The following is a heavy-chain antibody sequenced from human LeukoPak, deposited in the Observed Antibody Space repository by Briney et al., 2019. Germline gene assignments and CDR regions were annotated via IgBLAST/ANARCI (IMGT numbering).Heavy chain of an antibody. Sequence: PSETLSLTCTVSGGSVSTGSDFLSWIRQPPGKGLEWIGYIYYGGSTNYNPSLKSRVTISVDRSKNQFSLKLSSVTAADTAVYYCARGASYNWNLYYYYYYMDVWGKGTTVTVPS. V-gene: IGHV4-61*01. D-gene: IGHD1-20*01. CDR2: IYYGGST. CDR1: GGSVSTGSDF. J-gene: IGHJ6*03. CDR3: ARGASYNWNLYYYYYYMDV.